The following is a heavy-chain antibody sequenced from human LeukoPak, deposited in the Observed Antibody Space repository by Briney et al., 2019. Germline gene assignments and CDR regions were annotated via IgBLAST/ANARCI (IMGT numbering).Heavy chain of an antibody. CDR2: VSGSGGTT. V-gene: IGHV3-23*01. D-gene: IGHD4-17*01. Sequence: GGSLRLSCAASGFTFSSYAMSWVRQAPGKRLEWVSAVSGSGGTTYYADSVKGRFTISRDNSKNTLYLQVNSLRAEDTAVYYCAKGSMTTPWYWGQGTLVTVSS. CDR3: AKGSMTTPWY. J-gene: IGHJ4*02. CDR1: GFTFSSYA.